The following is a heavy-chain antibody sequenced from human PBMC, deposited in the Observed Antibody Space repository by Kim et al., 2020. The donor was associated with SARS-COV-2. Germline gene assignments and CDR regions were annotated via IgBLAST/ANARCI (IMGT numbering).Heavy chain of an antibody. J-gene: IGHJ6*02. CDR2: TYYRSKWYN. CDR3: ARAIKEQQLVPERDYYYYYYGMDV. CDR1: GDSVSSNSAA. V-gene: IGHV6-1*01. D-gene: IGHD6-13*01. Sequence: SQTLSLTCAISGDSVSSNSAAWNWIRQSPSRGLEWLGRTYYRSKWYNDYAVSVKSRITINPDTSKNQFSLQLNSVTPEDTAVYYCARAIKEQQLVPERDYYYYYYGMDVWGQGTTVTVSS.